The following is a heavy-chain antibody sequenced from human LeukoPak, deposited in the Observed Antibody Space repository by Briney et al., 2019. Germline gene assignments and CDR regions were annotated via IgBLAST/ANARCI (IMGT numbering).Heavy chain of an antibody. CDR2: IYHSGST. J-gene: IGHJ3*02. Sequence: SETLSLTCAVSGGSISSNNWWSWVRQPPEKGLEWIGEIYHSGSTNYNPSLKSRVTISVDKSENQFSLKLSSVTAADTAVYYCARHRRGIAVAGRSAFDIWGQGTMVTVSS. V-gene: IGHV4-4*02. D-gene: IGHD6-19*01. CDR1: GGSISSNNW. CDR3: ARHRRGIAVAGRSAFDI.